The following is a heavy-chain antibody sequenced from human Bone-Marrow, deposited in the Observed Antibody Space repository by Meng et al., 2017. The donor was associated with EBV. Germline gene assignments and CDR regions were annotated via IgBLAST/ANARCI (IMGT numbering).Heavy chain of an antibody. CDR1: GGSIRRGHW. CDR3: ARTEFGIVPNTEEPLGY. J-gene: IGHJ4*02. V-gene: IGHV4-4*03. CDR2: IHQSGST. D-gene: IGHD1-26*01. Sequence: VQVQESGPGLVKAPGTRSLTCAVSGGSIRRGHWWSWVRQPPGKGLEWIGEIHQSGSTNYNPSLKSRVTISLDMSKNQFSLNLNSVTAADTALYYCARTEFGIVPNTEEPLGYWGQGALVTVSS.